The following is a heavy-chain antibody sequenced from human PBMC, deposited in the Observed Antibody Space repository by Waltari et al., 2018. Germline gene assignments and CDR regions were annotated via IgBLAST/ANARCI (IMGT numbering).Heavy chain of an antibody. V-gene: IGHV3-48*03. CDR3: ARVRTNWHFDL. CDR2: ISGSGSSI. CDR1: GSTFNTYE. J-gene: IGHJ2*01. Sequence: DVQLAESGGGLVQPGGSPSIPCAASGSTFNTYEMTWVRQAPGKGHEWVSYISGSGSSIYYADSVKGRFTISRDNTKNSLFLQMNSLRAEDTAVYHCARVRTNWHFDLWGLGTLVTVSS.